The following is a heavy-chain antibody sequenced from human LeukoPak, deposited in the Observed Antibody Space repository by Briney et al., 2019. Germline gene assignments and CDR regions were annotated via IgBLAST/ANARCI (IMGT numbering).Heavy chain of an antibody. CDR3: AREGDIVLMVYATTDAFDI. J-gene: IGHJ3*02. V-gene: IGHV4-4*07. Sequence: KPSETLSLTCTVSGGSISSYYWSRIRQPAGKGLEWIGRIYTSGSTNYNPSLKSRVTMSVDTSKNQLSLKLSSVTAADTAVYYCAREGDIVLMVYATTDAFDIWGQGTMVTVSS. CDR1: GGSISSYY. CDR2: IYTSGST. D-gene: IGHD2-8*01.